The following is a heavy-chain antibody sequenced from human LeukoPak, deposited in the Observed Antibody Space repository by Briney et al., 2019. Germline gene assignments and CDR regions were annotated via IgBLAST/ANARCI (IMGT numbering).Heavy chain of an antibody. Sequence: GGSLRLSCAAPGFSFSYYSMHWVRQAPGKGLEWVSGISWNSGSIGYADSVKGRFTISRDNAKNSLYLQMNSLRAEDTAVYYCARDHVPAAARCFDYWGQGTLVTVSS. CDR2: ISWNSGSI. J-gene: IGHJ4*02. V-gene: IGHV3-48*04. CDR3: ARDHVPAAARCFDY. CDR1: GFSFSYYS. D-gene: IGHD2-2*01.